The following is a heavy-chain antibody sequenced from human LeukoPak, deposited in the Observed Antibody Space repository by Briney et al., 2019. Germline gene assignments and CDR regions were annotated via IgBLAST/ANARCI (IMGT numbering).Heavy chain of an antibody. J-gene: IGHJ3*02. CDR1: GFTVSSNC. CDR3: VRDHAYAFDI. Sequence: GGSLRLSCVASGFTVSSNCMSWVRQAPGKGLEWVSIIYNDGSTFYADSVKGRFTISTDTARSSLFLQMNGLSADDTAVYYCVRDHAYAFDIWGQGTMVTVSS. CDR2: IYNDGST. V-gene: IGHV3-53*01.